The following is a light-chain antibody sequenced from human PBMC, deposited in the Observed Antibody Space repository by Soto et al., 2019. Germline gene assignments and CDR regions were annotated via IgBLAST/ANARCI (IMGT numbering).Light chain of an antibody. J-gene: IGKJ1*01. CDR2: EAS. Sequence: DIQMTQSPSTLSASVGDRVTINCRASESISNSLAWYKQKPGKAPKLLIYEASNLKSGVPSRFSGSGSGTEYTLTISSLQPDASATYYCQQYNGSWTFGQGTKVEIK. CDR3: QQYNGSWT. CDR1: ESISNS. V-gene: IGKV1-5*03.